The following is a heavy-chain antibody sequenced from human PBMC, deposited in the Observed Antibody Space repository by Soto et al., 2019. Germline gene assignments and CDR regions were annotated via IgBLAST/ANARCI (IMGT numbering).Heavy chain of an antibody. Sequence: LRLSCAASGFTFSSYGMHWVRQAPGKGLEWVAVIWYDGSKKYYADSVKGRFTISRDNSKNTLYLQMNSLRAEDTAVYYCARDPYGYYDSSGYPALHFDYWGQGTLVTVSS. CDR2: IWYDGSKK. J-gene: IGHJ4*02. CDR3: ARDPYGYYDSSGYPALHFDY. V-gene: IGHV3-33*01. CDR1: GFTFSSYG. D-gene: IGHD3-22*01.